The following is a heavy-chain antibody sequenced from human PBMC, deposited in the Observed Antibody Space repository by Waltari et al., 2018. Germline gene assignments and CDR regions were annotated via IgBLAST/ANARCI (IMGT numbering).Heavy chain of an antibody. D-gene: IGHD2-15*01. J-gene: IGHJ2*01. Sequence: QVQLQESGPGLVKPSETLSLTCAVSGYSISSGYFWGWMRQPPGKGLEWIGIMYHSGSTYYNPSLKSRVTISVDTSKNQFSLKLISVTAADTAVYYCARPNVVVARSGYFDLWGRGTLVTVSS. CDR3: ARPNVVVARSGYFDL. V-gene: IGHV4-38-2*01. CDR1: GYSISSGYF. CDR2: MYHSGST.